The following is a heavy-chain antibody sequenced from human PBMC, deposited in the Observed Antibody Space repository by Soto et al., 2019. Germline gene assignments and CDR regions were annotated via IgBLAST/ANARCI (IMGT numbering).Heavy chain of an antibody. Sequence: SGKVSCKASGGTFSSYAISWVRQAPGQGLEWMGGIIPIFGTANYAQKFQGRVTITADESTSTAYMELSSLRSEDTAVYYCAIKTGRYFTRFDYWGQGTLVTVSS. D-gene: IGHD3-10*01. CDR2: IIPIFGTA. V-gene: IGHV1-69*13. CDR1: GGTFSSYA. CDR3: AIKTGRYFTRFDY. J-gene: IGHJ4*02.